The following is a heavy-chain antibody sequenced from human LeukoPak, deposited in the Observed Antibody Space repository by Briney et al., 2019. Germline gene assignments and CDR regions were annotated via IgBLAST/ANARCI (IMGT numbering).Heavy chain of an antibody. J-gene: IGHJ4*02. V-gene: IGHV1-69*04. Sequence: VASVKVSCKASGGTSSSYTISWVRQAPGQGLEWMGRIIPILGIANYAQKFQGRVTITADKSTSTAYMELSSLRSEDTAVYYCARDRLTYYYGSGSDYWGQGTLVTVSS. D-gene: IGHD3-10*01. CDR2: IIPILGIA. CDR1: GGTSSSYT. CDR3: ARDRLTYYYGSGSDY.